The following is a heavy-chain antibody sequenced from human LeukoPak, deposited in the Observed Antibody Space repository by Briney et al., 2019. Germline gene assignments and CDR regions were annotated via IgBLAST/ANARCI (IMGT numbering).Heavy chain of an antibody. CDR3: ARGPGGYDPFDY. CDR2: IYYNGNT. J-gene: IGHJ4*02. D-gene: IGHD5-12*01. V-gene: IGHV4-59*01. Sequence: SETLSLTCPVPGGSIISYYWSWFRQPPGKGLEWIGYIYYNGNTNYNPSLKSRVTISIDTSKSQFSLKLSSVTAADTAVYYCARGPGGYDPFDYWGQGTLVTVSS. CDR1: GGSIISYY.